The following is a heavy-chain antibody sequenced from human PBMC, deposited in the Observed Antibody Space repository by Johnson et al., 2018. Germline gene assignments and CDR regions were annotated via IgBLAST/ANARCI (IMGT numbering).Heavy chain of an antibody. CDR2: IWYDGSNK. CDR1: GFTFSSYG. CDR3: ARRNVHYYYYLDV. Sequence: QVQLVQSGGGVVQPGRSLRLSCAASGFTFSSYGMHWVRQAPGKGLEWVAVIWYDGSNKYYADSVKGRFTISRDNSKNTLYLQMNSLRAEDTAVYYCARRNVHYYYYLDVWVKGTTLTVSS. J-gene: IGHJ6*03. V-gene: IGHV3-33*01. D-gene: IGHD6-6*01.